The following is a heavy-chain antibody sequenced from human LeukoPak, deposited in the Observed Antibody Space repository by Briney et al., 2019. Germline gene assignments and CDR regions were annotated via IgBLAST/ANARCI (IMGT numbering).Heavy chain of an antibody. Sequence: PGGSLRLSCAASGFKFSDYWMTWVRQAPGKGLEWVANIKRDGSKKSYMDSVKGRFTISRDNAKTSLYLQMNSLRAEDMALYYCAKDSNSGSYYMDVWGKGTTVTVSS. CDR1: GFKFSDYW. CDR3: AKDSNSGSYYMDV. CDR2: IKRDGSKK. V-gene: IGHV3-7*03. J-gene: IGHJ6*03. D-gene: IGHD1-26*01.